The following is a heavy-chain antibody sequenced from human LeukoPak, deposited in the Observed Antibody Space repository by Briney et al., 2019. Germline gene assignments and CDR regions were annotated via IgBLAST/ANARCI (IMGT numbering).Heavy chain of an antibody. CDR2: IYTSGST. V-gene: IGHV4-61*02. CDR3: ARSLPVEPPDY. J-gene: IGHJ4*02. Sequence: PSETLSLTCTVSGGSISSGPYYWSWIRQPAGKGLEWIGRIYTSGSTNYNPSLKSRVTISVDTSKNQFSLKLSSVTAADTAVYYCARSLPVEPPDYWGQGTLVTVSS. CDR1: GGSISSGPYY. D-gene: IGHD1-14*01.